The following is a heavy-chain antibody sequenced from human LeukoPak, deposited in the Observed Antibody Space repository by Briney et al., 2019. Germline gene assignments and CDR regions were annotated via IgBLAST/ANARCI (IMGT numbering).Heavy chain of an antibody. J-gene: IGHJ4*02. CDR2: INPNSGWT. CDR3: ASRSRTVTTFPFYN. D-gene: IGHD4-17*01. CDR1: GYTFTDNY. Sequence: ASVKVSCKASGYTFTDNYMHWVRQAPGQGPEWMGGINPNSGWTNYAQRFQGRVTLTRDMSISTAYMELSRLRSDGTAVYYFASRSRTVTTFPFYNCGQGTLGTVSS. V-gene: IGHV1-2*02.